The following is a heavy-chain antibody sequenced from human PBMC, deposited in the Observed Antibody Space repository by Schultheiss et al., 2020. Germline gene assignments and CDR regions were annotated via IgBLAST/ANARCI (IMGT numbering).Heavy chain of an antibody. Sequence: SATLSLTCAVYGGSFSGYYWSWIRQPPGKGLEWIGEINHSGSTNYNPSLKSRVTISVDTSKNQFSLKLSSVTAADTAVYYCARGRLGAVSYWGQGTLVTVS. V-gene: IGHV4-34*01. CDR3: ARGRLGAVSY. CDR1: GGSFSGYY. CDR2: INHSGST. D-gene: IGHD2/OR15-2a*01. J-gene: IGHJ4*02.